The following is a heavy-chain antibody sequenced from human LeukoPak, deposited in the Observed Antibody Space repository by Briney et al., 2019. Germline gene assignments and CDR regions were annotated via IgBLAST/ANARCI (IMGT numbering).Heavy chain of an antibody. CDR2: ISSSSSYI. J-gene: IGHJ4*02. V-gene: IGHV3-21*01. CDR3: TTGIAAAGTDY. D-gene: IGHD6-13*01. Sequence: GGSLRLSCAASGFTFSSYSMNWVRQAPGKGLEWVSSISSSSSYIYYADSVKGRFTISRDNAKNSLYLQMTSLRAEDTAVYYCTTGIAAAGTDYWGPGTLVTVSS. CDR1: GFTFSSYS.